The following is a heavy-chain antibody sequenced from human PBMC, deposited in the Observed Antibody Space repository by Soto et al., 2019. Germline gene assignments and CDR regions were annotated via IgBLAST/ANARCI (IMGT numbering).Heavy chain of an antibody. J-gene: IGHJ4*02. Sequence: LAQSLKISCKGSGYSLTSYGIAWVRQMPGKGLEWMGIIYPGDSDTRYSPSFQVQVTISADKSISTAYLQWSSLKASDTAMYYCARRPYSSSEDYWGQGTVVGVSS. CDR3: ARRPYSSSEDY. D-gene: IGHD6-6*01. CDR1: GYSLTSYG. V-gene: IGHV5-51*01. CDR2: IYPGDSDT.